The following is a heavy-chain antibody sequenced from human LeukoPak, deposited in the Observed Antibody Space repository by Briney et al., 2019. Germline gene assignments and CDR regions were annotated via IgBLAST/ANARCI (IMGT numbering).Heavy chain of an antibody. J-gene: IGHJ5*02. Sequence: ASVKVSCKASGYTFTSYGIGWVRQAPGQGLEWMGWINPNSGGTNYAQKFQGRVTMTRDTSISTAYMELSRLRSDDTAVYYCHIVVVTAIQPEFDPWGQGTLVTVSS. CDR2: INPNSGGT. CDR1: GYTFTSYG. V-gene: IGHV1-2*02. CDR3: HIVVVTAIQPEFDP. D-gene: IGHD2-21*02.